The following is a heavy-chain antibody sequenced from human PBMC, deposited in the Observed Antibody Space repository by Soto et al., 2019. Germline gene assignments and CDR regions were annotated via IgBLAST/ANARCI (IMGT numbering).Heavy chain of an antibody. CDR2: IFYSGNT. CDR1: GGSITTNSYY. D-gene: IGHD4-17*01. CDR3: ARRYGASFDY. V-gene: IGHV4-39*07. Sequence: SETLSLTCTVSGGSITTNSYYWGWIRQSPGKGLEWIGNIFYSGNTYYNPSLKSRVTISVDTSTNQFSLKVTSVTAADTAVYYCARRYGASFDYWGQGTLVTVSS. J-gene: IGHJ4*02.